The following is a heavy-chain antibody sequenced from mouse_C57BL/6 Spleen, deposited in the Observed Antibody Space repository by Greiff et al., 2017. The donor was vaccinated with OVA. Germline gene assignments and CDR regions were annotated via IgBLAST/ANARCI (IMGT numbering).Heavy chain of an antibody. J-gene: IGHJ1*03. CDR2: IYPGSGST. V-gene: IGHV1-55*01. CDR1: GYTFTSYW. CDR3: ARTTSYYYGSSYWYFDV. D-gene: IGHD1-1*01. Sequence: LVESGAELVKPGASVKMSCKASGYTFTSYWITWVKQRPGQGLEWIGDIYPGSGSTNYNEKFKSKATLTVDTSSSTAYLQLSSLTSEDSAVYYCARTTSYYYGSSYWYFDVWGTGTTVTVSS.